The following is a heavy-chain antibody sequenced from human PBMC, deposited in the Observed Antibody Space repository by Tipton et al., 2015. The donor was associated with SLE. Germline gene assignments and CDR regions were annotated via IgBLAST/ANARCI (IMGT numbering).Heavy chain of an antibody. CDR3: ARDTKAARPGWFDP. J-gene: IGHJ5*02. V-gene: IGHV1-18*01. CDR1: GYIFSDYG. CDR2: VNTYTGIT. D-gene: IGHD6-6*01. Sequence: QLVQSGPEVKKPGASVKVSCKASGYIFSDYGISWVRQAPGQGLEWMGWVNTYTGITSYGQRFQGRVSLTKDTSTSTAYMELKSLRSDDTAVYYCARDTKAARPGWFDPWGQGTLVTVRS.